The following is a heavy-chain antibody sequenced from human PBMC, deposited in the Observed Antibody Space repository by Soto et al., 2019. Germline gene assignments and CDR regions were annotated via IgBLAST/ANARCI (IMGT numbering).Heavy chain of an antibody. J-gene: IGHJ4*02. CDR3: ARDEYGDPHFDY. V-gene: IGHV3-48*02. Sequence: PGGSLRLSCAASGFTFSSYNMNWVRQAPGKGLEWVSYISSSSSTIYYADSVKGRFTISRDNAKNSLYPQMNSLRDEDTAVYYCARDEYGDPHFDYWGQGTLVTVS. CDR1: GFTFSSYN. CDR2: ISSSSSTI. D-gene: IGHD4-17*01.